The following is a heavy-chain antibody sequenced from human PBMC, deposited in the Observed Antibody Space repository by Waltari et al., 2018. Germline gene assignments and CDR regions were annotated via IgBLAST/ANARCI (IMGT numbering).Heavy chain of an antibody. J-gene: IGHJ4*02. D-gene: IGHD6-19*01. CDR1: GFTFSSYG. V-gene: IGHV3-30*02. Sequence: QVQLVESGGGVVQPGGSLRLSCAASGFTFSSYGMHWVRQAPGKGLEWVAFIRYDGSNKYYADSVKGRFTISRDNSKNTLYLQMNSLRAEDTAVYYCAKDRDGGPGGNIAVAGKPLDYWGQGTLVTVSS. CDR3: AKDRDGGPGGNIAVAGKPLDY. CDR2: IRYDGSNK.